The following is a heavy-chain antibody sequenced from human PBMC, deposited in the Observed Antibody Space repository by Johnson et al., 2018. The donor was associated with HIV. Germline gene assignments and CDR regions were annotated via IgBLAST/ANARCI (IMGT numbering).Heavy chain of an antibody. CDR3: AKDQWSLIVVITRGAFNI. CDR2: ISYDGSNK. D-gene: IGHD3-22*01. CDR1: EFTFSNYD. J-gene: IGHJ3*02. Sequence: QMQLVESGGGVVQPGRSLRLSCAASEFTFSNYDMHWVRQAPGKGLEWVAVISYDGSNKYYADSVRGRVTISRDNSKNTLYLQMNSLRAEDTAVYYCAKDQWSLIVVITRGAFNIWGQGTMVTVSS. V-gene: IGHV3-30*18.